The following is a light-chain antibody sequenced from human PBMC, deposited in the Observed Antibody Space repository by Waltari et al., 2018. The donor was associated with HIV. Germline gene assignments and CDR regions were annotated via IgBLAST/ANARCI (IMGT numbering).Light chain of an antibody. V-gene: IGLV3-25*03. J-gene: IGLJ2*01. CDR2: KDS. Sequence: SYELAQPPSVSVSHGQTARLTCSGDALPRHFVSWYQQKPGQAPIVVIYKDSEMPSGIPERFSGFISGTTATLTISAVQAEDEADYYCQSADITGTLGVFGGGTRLTV. CDR3: QSADITGTLGV. CDR1: ALPRHF.